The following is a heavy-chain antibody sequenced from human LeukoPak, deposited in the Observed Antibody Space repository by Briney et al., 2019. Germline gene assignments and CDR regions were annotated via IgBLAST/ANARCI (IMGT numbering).Heavy chain of an antibody. Sequence: GSLRLSCAASGFTISSYATSWVRQAPGKGLEWVSAISGSGGSTYYADSVKGRFTISRDNSKNTLYLRMNSLRAEDTAVYYCAKTELVMNYYYYMDVWGKGTTVTLSS. D-gene: IGHD3-10*01. CDR3: AKTELVMNYYYYMDV. V-gene: IGHV3-23*01. J-gene: IGHJ6*03. CDR1: GFTISSYA. CDR2: ISGSGGST.